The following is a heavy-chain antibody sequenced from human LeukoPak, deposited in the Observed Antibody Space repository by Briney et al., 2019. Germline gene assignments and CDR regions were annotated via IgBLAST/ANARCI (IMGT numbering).Heavy chain of an antibody. D-gene: IGHD3-22*01. CDR2: INPSGGST. J-gene: IGHJ4*02. V-gene: IGHV1-46*01. CDR3: ARDPRASYESSDYYYPGDY. CDR1: GYTFTSYY. Sequence: ASVRVSCKTSGYTFTSYYIHWVRQAPGQGLEWMAIINPSGGSTRYARKFQGRVTMTSDTSTSTVYMELSSLRSEDTAVYYCARDPRASYESSDYYYPGDYWGQGTLVTVSS.